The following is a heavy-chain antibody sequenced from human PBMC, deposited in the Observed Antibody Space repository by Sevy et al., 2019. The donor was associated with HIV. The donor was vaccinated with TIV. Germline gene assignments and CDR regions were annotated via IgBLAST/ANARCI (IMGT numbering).Heavy chain of an antibody. CDR3: GRGSRVLLWFGTFDP. J-gene: IGHJ5*02. Sequence: SETLSLTCAVYGGSFSGYYWSWIRQPPGKGLEWIGEINHSGSTNYNPSLKSRVTISVDTSKNQFSLKLSSVTAAATAVYYCGRGSRVLLWFGTFDPWGQGTLVTVSS. D-gene: IGHD3-10*01. CDR1: GGSFSGYY. V-gene: IGHV4-34*01. CDR2: INHSGST.